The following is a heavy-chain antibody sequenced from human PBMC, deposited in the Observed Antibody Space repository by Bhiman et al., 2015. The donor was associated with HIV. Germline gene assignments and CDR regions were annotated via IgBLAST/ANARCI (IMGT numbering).Heavy chain of an antibody. CDR2: ISYDGSNK. Sequence: QVQLVESGGGVVQPGRSLRLSCAASGFTFSIYGMHWVRQAPGKGLEWVAIISYDGSNKYYADSVKGRFTISRDNSKNTLYLQMNSLRAEDTAVYYCARDWGRGMGEVGGMDVWGQGTTVTVSS. CDR1: GFTFSIYG. V-gene: IGHV3-30*03. CDR3: ARDWGRGMGEVGGMDV. D-gene: IGHD1-26*01. J-gene: IGHJ6*02.